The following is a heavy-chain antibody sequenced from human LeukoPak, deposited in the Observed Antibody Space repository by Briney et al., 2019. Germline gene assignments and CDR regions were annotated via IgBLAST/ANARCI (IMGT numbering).Heavy chain of an antibody. CDR2: INPSGGST. D-gene: IGHD6-19*01. CDR1: GYTFTSYY. V-gene: IGHV1-46*01. CDR3: ARDLRAVAGERAYYFDY. Sequence: ASVKVSCKASGYTFTSYYMHWVRQAPGQGLEWMGIINPSGGSTSYAQKFQGRVTMTRDTSTSTVYMELSSLRSEDTAVYYCARDLRAVAGERAYYFDYWGQGTLVTVSS. J-gene: IGHJ4*02.